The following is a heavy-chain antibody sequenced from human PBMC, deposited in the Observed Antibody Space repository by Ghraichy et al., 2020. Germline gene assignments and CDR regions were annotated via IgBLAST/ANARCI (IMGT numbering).Heavy chain of an antibody. CDR2: ISGSGGNT. V-gene: IGHV3-23*01. D-gene: IGHD1-7*01. J-gene: IGHJ4*02. CDR1: GFTFKNFA. Sequence: GGSLRLSCVGSGFTFKNFAMGWVRQGPGGGLEWVSGISGSGGNTHYAESVKGRFTISSDSSKNTVYLQMNSLRAEDTAVYDCAMRPKSGTYDSWGQGNLVTVSA. CDR3: AMRPKSGTYDS.